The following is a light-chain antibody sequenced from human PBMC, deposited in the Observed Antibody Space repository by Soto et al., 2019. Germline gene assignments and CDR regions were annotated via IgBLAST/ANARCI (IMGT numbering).Light chain of an antibody. CDR3: QSYDSSLSGSYV. Sequence: QSRLTQPPSGSGAPGQRVTISCTGSSSNIGAGYDVHWYQQLPGTAPKLLIYGNSNRPSGVPDRFSGSKSGTSASLAITGLQAEDEADYYCQSYDSSLSGSYVFGTGTKVTVL. J-gene: IGLJ1*01. CDR2: GNS. CDR1: SSNIGAGYD. V-gene: IGLV1-40*01.